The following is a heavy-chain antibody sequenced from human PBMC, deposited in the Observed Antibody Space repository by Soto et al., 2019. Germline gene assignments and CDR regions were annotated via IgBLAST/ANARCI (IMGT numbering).Heavy chain of an antibody. CDR1: GYTFTSYG. J-gene: IGHJ4*02. CDR2: ISAYNGNT. Sequence: QVQLVQSGAEVKKPGASVKVSCKASGYTFTSYGISWVRQAPGQGLEWMGWISAYNGNTNYAQKLQGRVTMATDTSTSTAYMELRSRRSDDTAVYYCARDRGGIRRSGGSCYLDSWGQGTLVTVSS. D-gene: IGHD2-15*01. V-gene: IGHV1-18*01. CDR3: ARDRGGIRRSGGSCYLDS.